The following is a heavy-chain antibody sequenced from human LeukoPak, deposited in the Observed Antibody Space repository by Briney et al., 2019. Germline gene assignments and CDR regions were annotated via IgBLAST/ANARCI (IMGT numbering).Heavy chain of an antibody. V-gene: IGHV3-30*18. Sequence: PGGSLRLSCAASGFTFSSYGMHWVRQAPGKGLEWVAVISYDGSNKYYADSVKGRFTISRDNSKNTLYLQMNSLRAADTAVYYCAKAGIGSSGYLNFDYWGQGTLVTVSS. CDR3: AKAGIGSSGYLNFDY. CDR1: GFTFSSYG. J-gene: IGHJ4*02. CDR2: ISYDGSNK. D-gene: IGHD3-22*01.